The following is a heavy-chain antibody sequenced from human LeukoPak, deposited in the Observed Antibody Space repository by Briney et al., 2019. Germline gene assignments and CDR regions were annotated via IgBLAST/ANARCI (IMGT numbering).Heavy chain of an antibody. J-gene: IGHJ6*03. V-gene: IGHV4-34*01. CDR2: INPSGST. CDR1: GGSFSGYY. Sequence: SETLSLTCAVYGGSFSGYYWTWIRQSPGKGLEWIGEINPSGSTYYNPPLKSRLTISGDTSKRQFSLRLTSVTAADTAVYYCARGRQEISMILVVMTGVSYYLDVWGKGTTVTVS. D-gene: IGHD3-22*01. CDR3: ARGRQEISMILVVMTGVSYYLDV.